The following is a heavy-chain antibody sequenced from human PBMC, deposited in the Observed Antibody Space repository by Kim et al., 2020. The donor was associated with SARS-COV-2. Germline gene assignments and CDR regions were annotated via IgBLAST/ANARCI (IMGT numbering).Heavy chain of an antibody. V-gene: IGHV3-23*03. CDR3: AKGPYGSGTYYSDY. Sequence: DSVKGRFTHSRDNSKNTLYLKMNSLRAEDTAVYYCAKGPYGSGTYYSDYWGQGTLVTVSS. J-gene: IGHJ4*02. D-gene: IGHD3-10*01.